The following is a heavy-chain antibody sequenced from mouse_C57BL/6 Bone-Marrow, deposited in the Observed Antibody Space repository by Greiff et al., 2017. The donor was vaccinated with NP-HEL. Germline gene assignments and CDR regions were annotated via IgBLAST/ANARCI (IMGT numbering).Heavy chain of an antibody. J-gene: IGHJ3*01. CDR1: GYTFTSYW. CDR2: IDPSDSYT. CDR3: ARRGLFAY. Sequence: QVQLQQPGAELVKPGASVKLSCKASGYTFTSYWMQWVKQRPGQGLEWIGEIDPSDSYTNYNQKFKGKATLTVDTSSSTAYMQLSSLTSEDSAVYYWARRGLFAYWGQGTLVTVSA. D-gene: IGHD3-1*01. V-gene: IGHV1-50*01.